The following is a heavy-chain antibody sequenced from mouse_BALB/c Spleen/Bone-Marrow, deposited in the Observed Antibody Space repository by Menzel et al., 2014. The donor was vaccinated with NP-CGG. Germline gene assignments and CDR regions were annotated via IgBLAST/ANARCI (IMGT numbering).Heavy chain of an antibody. D-gene: IGHD2-3*01. J-gene: IGHJ3*01. CDR1: GFDFSGFW. V-gene: IGHV4-1*02. CDR2: INPDSSTI. CDR3: ARLGYYGGFAY. Sequence: EVQLQQSGGGLVQPGRSLKISCAASGFDFSGFWMGWVRLAPGKGLKWIGEINPDSSTINYTPSLKDRFIISRDNAKNTLYLQMSKVRSEDTALYYCARLGYYGGFAYWGQGTLVTVSA.